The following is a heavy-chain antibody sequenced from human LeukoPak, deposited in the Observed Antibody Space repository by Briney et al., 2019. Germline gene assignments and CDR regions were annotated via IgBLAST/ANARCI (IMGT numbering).Heavy chain of an antibody. CDR2: ISAYNGNT. CDR3: ARDRLVTMVRGVPNWFDP. Sequence: ASVKVSCKASGYTFTSYGISWVRQAPGQGLEWMGWISAYNGNTNYAQKLQGRVTMTTDTSTSTAYMELRSLKSDDTAVYYCARDRLVTMVRGVPNWFDPWGQGTLVTVSS. J-gene: IGHJ5*02. D-gene: IGHD3-10*01. CDR1: GYTFTSYG. V-gene: IGHV1-18*01.